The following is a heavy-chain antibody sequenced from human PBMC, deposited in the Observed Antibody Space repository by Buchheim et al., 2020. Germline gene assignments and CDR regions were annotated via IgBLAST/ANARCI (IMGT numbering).Heavy chain of an antibody. CDR3: AKTYYDFWSGYYGNYGMDV. D-gene: IGHD3-3*01. CDR2: ISYDGSNK. CDR1: GFTFSSYG. J-gene: IGHJ6*02. Sequence: QVQLVESGGGVVQPGRSLRLSCAASGFTFSSYGMHWVRQAPGKGLEWVAVISYDGSNKYYADSVKGRFTISRDNSKKTLYLQMNSLRAEDTAVYYCAKTYYDFWSGYYGNYGMDVWGQGTT. V-gene: IGHV3-30*18.